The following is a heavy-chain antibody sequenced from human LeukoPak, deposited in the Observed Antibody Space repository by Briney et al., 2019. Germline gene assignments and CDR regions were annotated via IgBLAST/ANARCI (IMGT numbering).Heavy chain of an antibody. J-gene: IGHJ4*02. CDR2: ISPSGSSI. Sequence: GGSLRLSCAASGFTFSSYEMNWVRQAPGKGLEGVSYISPSGSSIYYADSVKGRFTISRDNAKNSLFLQMNSLRAEDTAVYYCARVDTVMAYYFDLWGQGTLVTVSS. D-gene: IGHD5-18*01. CDR3: ARVDTVMAYYFDL. V-gene: IGHV3-48*03. CDR1: GFTFSSYE.